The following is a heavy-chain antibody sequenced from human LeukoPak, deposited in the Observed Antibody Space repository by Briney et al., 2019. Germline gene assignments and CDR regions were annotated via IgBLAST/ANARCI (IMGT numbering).Heavy chain of an antibody. V-gene: IGHV1-46*01. CDR1: GYILSSYN. CDR3: ARDEVTMVRGVSDY. Sequence: GASVKVSCKASGYILSSYNMHWVRQAPGQGLEWLGIINPSGGSTSYAQKFQGRVTMTRDMSTSTVYMELSSLRSEDTAVYYCARDEVTMVRGVSDYWGQGTLVTVSS. CDR2: INPSGGST. J-gene: IGHJ4*02. D-gene: IGHD3-10*01.